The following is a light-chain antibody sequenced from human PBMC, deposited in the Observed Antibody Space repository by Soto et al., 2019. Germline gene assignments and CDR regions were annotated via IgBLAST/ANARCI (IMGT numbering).Light chain of an antibody. J-gene: IGKJ1*01. Sequence: DIQMTQSPSSLSASVGDRVTITCRASQGISNYLAWYQQKPGKVPKLLIYAASTLQSGVPSRFGDSRSGTDFSLNISTLQTEDVATYYCEKYNSAPWTFGQGTEVEIK. CDR1: QGISNY. CDR3: EKYNSAPWT. CDR2: AAS. V-gene: IGKV1-27*01.